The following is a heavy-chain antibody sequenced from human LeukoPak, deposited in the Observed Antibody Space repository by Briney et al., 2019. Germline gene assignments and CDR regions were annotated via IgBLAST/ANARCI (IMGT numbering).Heavy chain of an antibody. CDR3: ARDLPPRDLV. CDR1: GGTFSSYA. CDR2: VIPILGIA. V-gene: IGHV1-69*04. J-gene: IGHJ6*02. Sequence: SVKVSCKASGGTFSSYAISWVRQAPGQGLEWMGRVIPILGIANYAQEFQGRVTITADKSTSTAYMELSSLRSEDTAVYYCARDLPPRDLVWGQGTTVTVSS.